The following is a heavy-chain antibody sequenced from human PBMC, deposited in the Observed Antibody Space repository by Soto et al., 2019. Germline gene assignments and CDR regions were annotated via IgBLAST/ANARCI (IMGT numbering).Heavy chain of an antibody. CDR1: GASITSTTYF. Sequence: QLQLHESGPGLVKPSETLSLTCTLSGASITSTTYFWAWIRQPPGKGLEWVGSIYYSGKPHYNPSLKSRVTILVDGSKNQFSLQMSSVTAADTAVYYCAKNLPGTGRFDYWGQGALVTVSS. CDR2: IYYSGKP. CDR3: AKNLPGTGRFDY. V-gene: IGHV4-39*01. D-gene: IGHD1-1*01. J-gene: IGHJ4*02.